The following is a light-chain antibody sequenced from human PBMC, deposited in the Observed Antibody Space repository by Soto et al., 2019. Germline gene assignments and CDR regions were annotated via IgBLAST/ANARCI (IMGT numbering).Light chain of an antibody. CDR3: QSYDSRLSAYV. CDR2: TNN. Sequence: QSVLTQPPSVSGAPGQRVTISCTGSNSNIGAGYDVHWYLQLPGTAPKLLVYTNNNRPSGVPDRFSGSKPGTSASLAITGLQAENEADYYCQSYDSRLSAYVFGTGIRSPS. CDR1: NSNIGAGYD. V-gene: IGLV1-40*01. J-gene: IGLJ1*01.